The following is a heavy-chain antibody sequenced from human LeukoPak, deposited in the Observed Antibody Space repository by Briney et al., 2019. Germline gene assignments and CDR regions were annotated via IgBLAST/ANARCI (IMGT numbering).Heavy chain of an antibody. D-gene: IGHD6-13*01. J-gene: IGHJ4*02. Sequence: PGGSLRLSCAASGFTFSNYWMSWVRQAPGKGLKWVANIKEDGSEKYYVDSVKGRFTISRDNARNSLYLQMNSLRAEDTAVYYCASGRQLGYWGQGTLVTVSS. CDR1: GFTFSNYW. V-gene: IGHV3-7*01. CDR2: IKEDGSEK. CDR3: ASGRQLGY.